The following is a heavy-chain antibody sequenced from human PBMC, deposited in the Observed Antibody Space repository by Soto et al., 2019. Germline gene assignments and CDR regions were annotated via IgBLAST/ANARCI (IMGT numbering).Heavy chain of an antibody. Sequence: GASVRLACAASGFTFAHYGMMWARQAPGRGREWVSTIDGATTNTHYIDSGKGRFFISRDNAINTVYPQLTGLRAEDTAVYYCVTWLSAHFDYWGRGTLVTVSS. CDR2: IDGATTNT. CDR1: GFTFAHYG. V-gene: IGHV3-23*05. CDR3: VTWLSAHFDY. D-gene: IGHD6-19*01. J-gene: IGHJ2*01.